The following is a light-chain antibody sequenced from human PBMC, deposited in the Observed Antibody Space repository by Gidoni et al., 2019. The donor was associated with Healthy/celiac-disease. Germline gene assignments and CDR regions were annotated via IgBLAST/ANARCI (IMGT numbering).Light chain of an antibody. V-gene: IGKV3-15*01. CDR2: GAS. CDR3: QQYNNWPSLT. J-gene: IGKJ4*01. Sequence: IVITQPPATLSVSPGERATLSCRASQSVSSNLAWYQQKPGQAPRLLIYGASTRATGIPARFSGSGSGTEFTLTISSLQSEDFAVYYCQQYNNWPSLTFGGGTKVEIK. CDR1: QSVSSN.